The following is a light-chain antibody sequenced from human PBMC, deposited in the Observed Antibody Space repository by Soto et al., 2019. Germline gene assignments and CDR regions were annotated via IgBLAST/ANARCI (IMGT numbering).Light chain of an antibody. V-gene: IGLV3-21*04. CDR3: QXWDIMTDNYV. CDR2: YDS. J-gene: IGLJ1*01. CDR1: NIGNKR. Sequence: SYELTQSPSVSVAPEKTATITCGGNNIGNKRVHWYRQKPGQAPVLLISYDSDRPSGIPXXXSXSNSGNTATLTISRVEAGXEXXXXXQXWDIMTDNYVFGSGTKLTVL.